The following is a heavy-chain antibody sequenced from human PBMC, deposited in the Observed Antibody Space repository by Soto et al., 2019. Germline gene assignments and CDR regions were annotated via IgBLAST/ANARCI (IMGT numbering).Heavy chain of an antibody. CDR2: IYYSGST. Sequence: SETLSLTCTVSGGSISSYYWSWIRQPPGKGLEWIGYIYYSGSTNYNPSLKSRVTISVDTSKNQFSLKLSSVTAADTAVYYCARGGDHTYYYYGMDVWGQGTRVTVSS. CDR1: GGSISSYY. V-gene: IGHV4-59*01. J-gene: IGHJ6*02. CDR3: ARGGDHTYYYYGMDV. D-gene: IGHD3-16*01.